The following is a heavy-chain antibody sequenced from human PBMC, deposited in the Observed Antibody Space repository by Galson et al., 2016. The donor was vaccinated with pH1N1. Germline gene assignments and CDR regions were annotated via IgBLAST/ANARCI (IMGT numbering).Heavy chain of an antibody. CDR1: GFSFSTYA. Sequence: LRLSCAASGFSFSTYAMHWVRQAPGKGLEWVAVVLYDGTNEYFADSVKGRFTISRDNSKNTVYLQMNRLRAEDTAVYYCVSDSGYSAYDSFVWGQGTLVTVSS. CDR2: VLYDGTNE. J-gene: IGHJ4*02. D-gene: IGHD5-12*01. CDR3: VSDSGYSAYDSFV. V-gene: IGHV3-30-3*01.